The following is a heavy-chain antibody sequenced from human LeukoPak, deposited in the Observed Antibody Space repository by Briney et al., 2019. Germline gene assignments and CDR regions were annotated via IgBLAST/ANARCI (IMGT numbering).Heavy chain of an antibody. CDR1: GFTFSSYA. CDR3: TTPGGYYGSGRSRYYFDY. V-gene: IGHV3-23*01. D-gene: IGHD3-10*01. J-gene: IGHJ4*02. Sequence: GGSLILSCAASGFTFSSYAMSWVRQAPGKGLEWVSAISGSGGSTYYADSVKGRFTISRDNSKNTLYLQMNSLRAEDTAVYYCTTPGGYYGSGRSRYYFDYWGQGTLVTVSS. CDR2: ISGSGGST.